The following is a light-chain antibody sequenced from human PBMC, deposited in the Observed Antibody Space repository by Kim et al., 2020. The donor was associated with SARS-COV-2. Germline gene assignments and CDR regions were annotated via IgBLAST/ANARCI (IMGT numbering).Light chain of an antibody. V-gene: IGLV1-47*01. CDR2: RNN. CDR3: ATWHDSLSAWV. Sequence: GKGVTISCSGSSSNSESHYEYWYQQQPGTTPKLLIYRNNQRPSGVPDRFSASKSGTSASLTISGFRSEDEAVYYCATWHDSLSAWVFGGGTQLTVL. CDR1: SSNSESHY. J-gene: IGLJ3*02.